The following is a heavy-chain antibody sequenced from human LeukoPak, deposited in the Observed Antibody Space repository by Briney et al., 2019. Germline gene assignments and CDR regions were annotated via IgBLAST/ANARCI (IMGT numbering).Heavy chain of an antibody. D-gene: IGHD5-24*01. CDR3: ARRRGDGYADS. V-gene: IGHV4-59*08. J-gene: IGHJ1*01. CDR1: GASISSYY. CDR2: IYYSGST. Sequence: SETLSLTCTVSGASISSYYWSWIRQPPGMGPEWIGSIYYSGSTNFNPSLKSRVTISVDTSKDQFSLKLRSVTATDTAVYYCARRRGDGYADSWGQGTLVTVSS.